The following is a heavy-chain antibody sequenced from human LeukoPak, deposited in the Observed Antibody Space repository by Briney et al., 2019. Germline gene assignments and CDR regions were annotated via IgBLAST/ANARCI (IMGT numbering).Heavy chain of an antibody. Sequence: ASVKVSCKVSGYTLTELSMHWVRQAPGKGLEWMGGFDPEVGETIYAQKFRGRVTMTEDTSPDTAYMELSSLRSDDTAVYYCASGLLPLDPWGQGTLVTVSS. D-gene: IGHD1-26*01. CDR2: FDPEVGET. CDR3: ASGLLPLDP. V-gene: IGHV1-24*01. J-gene: IGHJ5*02. CDR1: GYTLTELS.